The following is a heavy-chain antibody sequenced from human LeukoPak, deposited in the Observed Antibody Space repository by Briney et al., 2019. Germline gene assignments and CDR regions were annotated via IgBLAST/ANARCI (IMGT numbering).Heavy chain of an antibody. CDR3: ARDLAPSGWYYFDY. CDR1: GFTFSSYS. CDR2: ISSSSNTI. V-gene: IGHV3-48*01. Sequence: PGGSLRLSCAASGFTFSSYSMNWVRQAPGKGLEWVSYISSSSNTILYTDSVKGRFTISRDNAKSSLNLQMNSLRVEDTAVYYCARDLAPSGWYYFDYWGQGTLVTVSS. D-gene: IGHD6-19*01. J-gene: IGHJ4*02.